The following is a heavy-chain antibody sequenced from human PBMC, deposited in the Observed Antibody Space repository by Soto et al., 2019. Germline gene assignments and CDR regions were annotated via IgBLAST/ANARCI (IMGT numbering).Heavy chain of an antibody. CDR3: ARGVGRTVRGVNLYYYYAMDV. CDR2: IIPISGTA. V-gene: IGHV1-69*06. CDR1: GGSFTTYS. Sequence: QVQLVQSGAEVKTPGSSVKVSCKASGGSFTTYSISWVRQPPGQGLEWMGGIIPISGTAKYAKKFQGRVTITADKYTTTAYMDLSSLRFEDTAVYYCARGVGRTVRGVNLYYYYAMDVWGQGTPVTVPS. D-gene: IGHD3-10*01. J-gene: IGHJ6*02.